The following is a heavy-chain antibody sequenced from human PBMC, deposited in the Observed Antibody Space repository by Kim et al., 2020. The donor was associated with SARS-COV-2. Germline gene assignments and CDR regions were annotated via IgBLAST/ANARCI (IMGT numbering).Heavy chain of an antibody. J-gene: IGHJ4*02. CDR1: GGSFSGYY. V-gene: IGHV4-34*01. Sequence: SETLSLTCAVYGGSFSGYYWSWIRQPPGKGLEWIGEINHSGSTNYNPSLKSRVTISVDTSKNQFSLKLSSVTAADTAVYYCARGNRYYVLRYFDWLFWDYWGQGTLVTVSS. CDR3: ARGNRYYVLRYFDWLFWDY. D-gene: IGHD3-9*01. CDR2: INHSGST.